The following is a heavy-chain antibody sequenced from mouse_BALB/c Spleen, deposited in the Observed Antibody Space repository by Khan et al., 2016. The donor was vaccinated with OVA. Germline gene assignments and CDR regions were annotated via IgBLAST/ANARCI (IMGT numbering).Heavy chain of an antibody. CDR1: GFSLTDYG. CDR3: AKLVWSHYFAMDY. Sequence: QVQLKESGPGLVAPSQSLSLTCTVSGFSLTDYGVSWIRQPPGKGLEWLGLIWGGGSTFYNSVLKSRLSISKDNSRSPVFLKMNSLQTDDTAVYYWAKLVWSHYFAMDYWGQGTSVTVSS. CDR2: IWGGGST. V-gene: IGHV2-6-5*01. J-gene: IGHJ4*01. D-gene: IGHD2-10*02.